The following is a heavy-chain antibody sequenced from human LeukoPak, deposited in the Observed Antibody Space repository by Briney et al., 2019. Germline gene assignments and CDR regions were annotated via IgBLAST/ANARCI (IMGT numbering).Heavy chain of an antibody. D-gene: IGHD3-22*01. Sequence: GGSLRLSCAASGFTFSSYSMNWVRQAPGKGLEWVSSISSSSSYIYYADSVKGRFTISRDNAKNSLYLQMNSLRAEGTAAYYCARVYYDSSGYYQLDYWGQGTLVTVSS. CDR3: ARVYYDSSGYYQLDY. V-gene: IGHV3-21*01. CDR2: ISSSSSYI. CDR1: GFTFSSYS. J-gene: IGHJ4*02.